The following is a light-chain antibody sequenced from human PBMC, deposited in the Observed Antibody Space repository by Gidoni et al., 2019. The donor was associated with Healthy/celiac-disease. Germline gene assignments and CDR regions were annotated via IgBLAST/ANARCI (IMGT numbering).Light chain of an antibody. V-gene: IGLV1-40*01. CDR1: SSNIGAGSD. Sequence: QSVLTQPPSVSGAPGLRVTISCTGSSSNIGAGSDVHWYQQLPGTAPKHLIYGNSNRPSGVPDRFSGSKSGTSASLAITGLQAEDEADYYCQSYDSSLSGWVFGGGTKLTVL. CDR2: GNS. J-gene: IGLJ3*02. CDR3: QSYDSSLSGWV.